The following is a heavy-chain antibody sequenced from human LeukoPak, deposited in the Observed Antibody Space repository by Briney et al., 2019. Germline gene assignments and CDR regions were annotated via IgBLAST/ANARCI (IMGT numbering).Heavy chain of an antibody. CDR3: ARRPVIHVAYYGLDV. D-gene: IGHD2-21*01. Sequence: SETLSLTCTVSGGSISSSSYYWDWIRQPPGKGLEWIGSIDYSGSTDYNPSLKSRVTIPVDTSENQFSLKLSSVTDADTAVYYCARRPVIHVAYYGLDVWGQGATVTVSS. J-gene: IGHJ6*02. CDR2: IDYSGST. V-gene: IGHV4-39*01. CDR1: GGSISSSSYY.